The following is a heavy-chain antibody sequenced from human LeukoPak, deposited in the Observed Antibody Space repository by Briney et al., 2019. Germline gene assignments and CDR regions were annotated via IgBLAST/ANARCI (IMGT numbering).Heavy chain of an antibody. CDR3: ARERRDYYYYYYMDV. Sequence: ASVKVSCKASGGTFSSYAISWVRQAPGQGLEWMGGIIPIFGTANYAQKFQGRVTITADKSTSTAYMELSSLRSEDTAVYYCARERRDYYYYYYMDVWGKGTTVTISS. CDR2: IIPIFGTA. CDR1: GGTFSSYA. J-gene: IGHJ6*03. V-gene: IGHV1-69*06.